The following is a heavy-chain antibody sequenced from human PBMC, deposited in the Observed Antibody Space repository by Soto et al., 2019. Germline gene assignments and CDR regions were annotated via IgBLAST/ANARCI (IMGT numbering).Heavy chain of an antibody. CDR1: VFTFGDYA. J-gene: IGHJ6*01. V-gene: IGHV3-49*03. Sequence: PRGSLALACTSSVFTFGDYAMSWLRQAPGRGLEGVGFIRSKAYGGTTEYAASVKGRFTISRDDSKSIAYLQMKSLKTEDTAVYYCTRVRLELRNYYYYGMDVWGQGTPVTVSS. CDR3: TRVRLELRNYYYYGMDV. D-gene: IGHD1-7*01. CDR2: IRSKAYGGTT.